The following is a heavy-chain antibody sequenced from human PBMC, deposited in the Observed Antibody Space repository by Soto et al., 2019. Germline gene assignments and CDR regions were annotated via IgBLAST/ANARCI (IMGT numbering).Heavy chain of an antibody. V-gene: IGHV3-33*01. D-gene: IGHD6-13*01. CDR3: ARDRVGVAVGGDFAMDV. J-gene: IGHJ6*02. Sequence: PGGSLSLSCAASGFTFSNYGMHWVRQAPGKGLEWVAATWYDGTNKCYVDSVKGRFTISRDNSKNTLYLQMDSLRAEDTGVYYCARDRVGVAVGGDFAMDVWGQGTTVTVSS. CDR2: TWYDGTNK. CDR1: GFTFSNYG.